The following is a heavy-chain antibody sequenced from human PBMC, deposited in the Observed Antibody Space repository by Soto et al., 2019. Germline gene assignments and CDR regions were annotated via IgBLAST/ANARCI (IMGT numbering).Heavy chain of an antibody. CDR1: GGSIRSVGYY. V-gene: IGHV4-31*03. CDR2: IYYSGST. D-gene: IGHD2-8*01. J-gene: IGHJ6*03. Sequence: SETLSLTCTVSGGSIRSVGYYWSWIRLHPGKGLEWIGYIYYSGSTYYNPSLKSRVTISVDTSKNQFSLKLSSVTAADTAVYYCARTNGYYYTDVWGKGTTVTVSS. CDR3: ARTNGYYYTDV.